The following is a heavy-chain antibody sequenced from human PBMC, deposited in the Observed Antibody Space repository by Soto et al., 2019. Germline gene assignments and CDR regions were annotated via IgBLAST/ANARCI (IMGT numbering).Heavy chain of an antibody. Sequence: EVQLVESGGGLVQPGGSLRLSCAASGFTFSNSWMNWVRQAPGKGLEWLANIKKDGSAIYYVDSVKGRFTISRDNAKNSLYLQMNSLRAEGTAVYYCARDFDLWGRGTLVTVSS. CDR2: IKKDGSAI. J-gene: IGHJ2*01. V-gene: IGHV3-7*01. CDR3: ARDFDL. CDR1: GFTFSNSW.